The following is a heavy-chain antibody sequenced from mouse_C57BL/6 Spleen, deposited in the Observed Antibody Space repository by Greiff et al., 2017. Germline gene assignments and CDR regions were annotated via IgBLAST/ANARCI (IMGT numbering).Heavy chain of an antibody. CDR2: IDPSDSET. Sequence: VQLQQPGAELVRPGSSVKLSCKASGYTFTSYWMHWVKQRPIQGLEWIGNIDPSDSETHYNQKFKDKATLTVDKSSSTAYMQLSSLTSEDSAVYYCARHVYGNYWYFDVWGTGTTVTVSS. D-gene: IGHD2-1*01. J-gene: IGHJ1*03. CDR3: ARHVYGNYWYFDV. V-gene: IGHV1-52*01. CDR1: GYTFTSYW.